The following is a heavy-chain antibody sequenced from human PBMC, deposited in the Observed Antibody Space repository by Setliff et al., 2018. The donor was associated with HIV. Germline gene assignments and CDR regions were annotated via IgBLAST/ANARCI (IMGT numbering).Heavy chain of an antibody. Sequence: SETLSLTCTVSGGIISSDSFFWSWIRQPAGKGLEWIGHISATGSTNYNPSLKSRVTISVDTSKNQFSLKLSSVTAADTAVYYCRGVDTAMVRFFDYWGQGTLVTVSS. D-gene: IGHD5-18*01. CDR2: ISATGST. V-gene: IGHV4-61*09. CDR1: GGIISSDSFF. J-gene: IGHJ4*02. CDR3: RGVDTAMVRFFDY.